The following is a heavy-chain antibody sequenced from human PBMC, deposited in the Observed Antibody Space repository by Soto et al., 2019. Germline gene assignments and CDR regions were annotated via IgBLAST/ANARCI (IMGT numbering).Heavy chain of an antibody. J-gene: IGHJ3*02. D-gene: IGHD5-12*01. CDR1: GDSVSSNSAA. CDR3: ARDQVVATITSSAFDI. CDR2: TYYRSKWYN. V-gene: IGHV6-1*01. Sequence: PSQTLSLTCAISGDSVSSNSAAWNWIRQSPSRGLEWLGRTYYRSKWYNDYAVSVKSRITINPGTSKNQFSLQLNSVTPEDTVVFFCARDQVVATITSSAFDIWGKGTMVTFPS.